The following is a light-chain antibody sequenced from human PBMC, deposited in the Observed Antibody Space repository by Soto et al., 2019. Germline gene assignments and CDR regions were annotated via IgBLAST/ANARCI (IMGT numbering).Light chain of an antibody. CDR2: DVS. CDR1: SSDVGGYNY. CDR3: SSYTSSSTLEV. V-gene: IGLV2-14*01. Sequence: QSVLPQPASVSGSPGQSITISCTGTSSDVGGYNYVSWYQQHPGKAPKLMIYDVSNRPSEVSNRFSGSKSGNTASLTISGLQAEDEADYYCSSYTSSSTLEVFGGGTKRTVL. J-gene: IGLJ3*02.